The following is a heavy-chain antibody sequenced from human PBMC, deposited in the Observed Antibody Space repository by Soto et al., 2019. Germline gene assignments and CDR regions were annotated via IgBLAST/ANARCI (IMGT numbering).Heavy chain of an antibody. CDR2: IYYSGST. CDR1: GGSISSYY. Sequence: PSETLSLTCTVSGGSISSYYWSWIRQPPGKGLEWIGYIYYSGSTNYNPSLKSRVTISVDTSKNQFSLKLGSVTAAATAVYYCARAGIAVAAQKDYYYYYGMDVWGQGTTVTVSS. CDR3: ARAGIAVAAQKDYYYYYGMDV. D-gene: IGHD6-19*01. J-gene: IGHJ6*02. V-gene: IGHV4-59*01.